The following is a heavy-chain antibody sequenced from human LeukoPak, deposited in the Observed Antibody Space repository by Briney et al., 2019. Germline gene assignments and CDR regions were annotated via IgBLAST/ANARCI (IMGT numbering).Heavy chain of an antibody. Sequence: ASVKVSCKASGYTFTSYYMHWVRQAPGQGLEWMGIINPSGGSTSYAQKFQGRVTMTTDTSTSTAYMELRSLRSDDTAVYYCARDRMVRGVSNYYYYYGMDVWGQGTTVTVSS. CDR1: GYTFTSYY. CDR3: ARDRMVRGVSNYYYYYGMDV. V-gene: IGHV1-46*01. D-gene: IGHD3-10*01. J-gene: IGHJ6*02. CDR2: INPSGGST.